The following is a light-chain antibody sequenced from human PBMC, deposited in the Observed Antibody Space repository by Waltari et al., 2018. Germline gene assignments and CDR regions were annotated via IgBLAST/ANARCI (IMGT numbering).Light chain of an antibody. J-gene: IGLJ3*02. V-gene: IGLV1-47*01. CDR2: RNN. CDR3: AAWDDYLSAWV. CDR1: SSNNGRHD. Sequence: SVLTQPPSASGTPGQRVTISCSGSSSNNGRHDVSWYQHLPGTAPKLLVYRNNQRPSGVPDRFSGSKSGTSASLAISGLRSEDEADYFCAAWDDYLSAWVFGGGTKLTVL.